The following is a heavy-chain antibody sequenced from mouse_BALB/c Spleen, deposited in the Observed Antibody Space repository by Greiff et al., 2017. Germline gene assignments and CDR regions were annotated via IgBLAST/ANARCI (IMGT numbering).Heavy chain of an antibody. CDR1: GYTFTDHA. V-gene: IGHV1S53*02. J-gene: IGHJ3*01. CDR2: ISPGNGDI. CDR3: FYDYDAGWFAY. D-gene: IGHD2-4*01. Sequence: QVQLQQSDAELVKPGASVKISCKASGYTFTDHAIHWVKQKPEQGLEWIGYISPGNGDIKYNEKFKGKATLTADKSSSTAYMQLNSLTSEDSAVYFCFYDYDAGWFAYWGQGTLVTVSA.